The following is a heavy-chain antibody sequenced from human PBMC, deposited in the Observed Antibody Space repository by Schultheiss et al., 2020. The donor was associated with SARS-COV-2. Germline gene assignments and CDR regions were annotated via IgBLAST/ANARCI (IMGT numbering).Heavy chain of an antibody. V-gene: IGHV3-21*01. J-gene: IGHJ3*02. D-gene: IGHD5-18*01. CDR1: GFTFSSYS. CDR2: ISCSSSYI. CDR3: ARVEVVPAAMWIHDAFDI. Sequence: GESLKISCAASGFTFSSYSMNWVRQAPGKGLEWVSSISCSSSYIYYADSVKGRFTISRDNAKNSLYLQMNSLRAEDTAVYYCARVEVVPAAMWIHDAFDIWGQGTMVTVSS.